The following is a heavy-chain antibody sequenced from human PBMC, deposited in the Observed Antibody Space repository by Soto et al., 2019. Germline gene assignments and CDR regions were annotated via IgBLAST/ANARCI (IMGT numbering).Heavy chain of an antibody. CDR3: ARGSTESYPGSRSFDL. CDR1: GFTFGNYG. Sequence: GGSLRLSCETSGFTFGNYGMGWVRQAPGKGLYWVSGISSSGRRTYYADSVRGRFTISGDNSKNTLYLQMTSFTAEDSAMYFCARGSTESYPGSRSFDLWGRGTLGTVYS. J-gene: IGHJ2*01. V-gene: IGHV3-23*01. CDR2: ISSSGRRT. D-gene: IGHD3-10*01.